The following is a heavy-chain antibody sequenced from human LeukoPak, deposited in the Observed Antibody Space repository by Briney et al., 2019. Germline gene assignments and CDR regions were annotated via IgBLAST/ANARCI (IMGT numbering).Heavy chain of an antibody. CDR3: ARDVEMATIAAFDI. V-gene: IGHV1-69*13. J-gene: IGHJ3*02. CDR1: GYTFSSYA. Sequence: PEASVKVSCKASGYTFSSYAISWVRQAPGQGLEWMGGIIPIFGTANYAQKFQGRVTITADESTSTAYMELSSLRSEDTAVYYCARDVEMATIAAFDIWGQGTMVTVSS. CDR2: IIPIFGTA. D-gene: IGHD5-24*01.